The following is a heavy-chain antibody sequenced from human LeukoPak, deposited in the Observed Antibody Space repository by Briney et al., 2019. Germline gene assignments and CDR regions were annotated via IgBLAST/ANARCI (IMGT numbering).Heavy chain of an antibody. V-gene: IGHV3-7*01. CDR2: IKKDGSEK. J-gene: IGHJ6*02. Sequence: GGSLRLSCVASGFTFSDSWIGWGRHAPGEGLEWGADIKKDGSEKEYVDSVKGRFTISRDNAKNSLYLQMASLRAEEPAVYYCATYTNWVAGDVWGQGTTVSVSS. CDR3: ATYTNWVAGDV. D-gene: IGHD7-27*01. CDR1: GFTFSDSW.